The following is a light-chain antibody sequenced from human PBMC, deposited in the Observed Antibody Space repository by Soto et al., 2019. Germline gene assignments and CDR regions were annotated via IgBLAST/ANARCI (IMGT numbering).Light chain of an antibody. J-gene: IGKJ3*01. Sequence: IQLTQSPSFLSASVGDRVTLTCRASQGISSYLAWYQQNPGKAPKLLIYAASTLQSGVPSRFSGSGSGTEVTLTISSLQPEDFAPYYCQQFNSFPFTFGPGTKVDIK. CDR1: QGISSY. V-gene: IGKV1-9*01. CDR2: AAS. CDR3: QQFNSFPFT.